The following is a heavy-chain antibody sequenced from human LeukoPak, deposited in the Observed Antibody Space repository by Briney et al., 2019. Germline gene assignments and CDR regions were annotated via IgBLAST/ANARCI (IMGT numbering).Heavy chain of an antibody. J-gene: IGHJ5*02. V-gene: IGHV4-59*01. CDR3: ARAGAWQIDP. CDR2: VFYSGST. Sequence: SETLSLTCAVSGDSISRYYWTWIRQPPGRGLEWIGHVFYSGSTNYKPSLKSRVTISVDRSKNQFSLKLTSVTAADTAVYYCARAGAWQIDPWGQGTLVTVSS. CDR1: GDSISRYY. D-gene: IGHD3-10*01.